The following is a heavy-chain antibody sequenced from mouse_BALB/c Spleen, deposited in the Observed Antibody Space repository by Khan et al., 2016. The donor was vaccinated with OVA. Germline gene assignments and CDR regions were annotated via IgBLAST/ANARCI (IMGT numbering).Heavy chain of an antibody. J-gene: IGHJ4*01. CDR2: IDPANGNT. CDR1: GFNIKDTY. Sequence: VQLQQSGAELVKPGASVKLSCTASGFNIKDTYMHWVKQRPEQGLEWIGRIDPANGNTKYDPKFQGKTTITADTSYNKAYLQLSSLTSEDTAVYYCARNGNYYYAMDYWGQGTSVTVSS. D-gene: IGHD2-1*01. CDR3: ARNGNYYYAMDY. V-gene: IGHV14-3*02.